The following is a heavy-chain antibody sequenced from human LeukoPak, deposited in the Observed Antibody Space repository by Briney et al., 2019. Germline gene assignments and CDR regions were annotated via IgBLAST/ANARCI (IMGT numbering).Heavy chain of an antibody. Sequence: GGSLRLSCAASGFTFSSYAMHWVRQAPGKGLEYVSAISSSGGSTYYANSVKGRFTISRDNSKNTLYLQMGSLRAEDMAVYYCARCPTQPIKYDFWRGSLGCDYYGMDVWGQGTTVTVSS. CDR1: GFTFSSYA. D-gene: IGHD3-3*01. CDR3: ARCPTQPIKYDFWRGSLGCDYYGMDV. CDR2: ISSSGGST. V-gene: IGHV3-64*01. J-gene: IGHJ6*02.